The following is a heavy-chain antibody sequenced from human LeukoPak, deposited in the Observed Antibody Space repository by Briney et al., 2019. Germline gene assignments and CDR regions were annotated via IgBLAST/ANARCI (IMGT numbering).Heavy chain of an antibody. CDR1: GGSISSGSYY. CDR3: ARAPNFYGGHYFDY. Sequence: SETLSLTCTVSGGSISSGSYYWGWIRQPPGKGLEWIGSIYYSGSTYYNPSLKSRVTISVDTSKNQFSLKLSSVTAADTAVYYCARAPNFYGGHYFDYWGQGTLVTVSS. D-gene: IGHD4-23*01. V-gene: IGHV4-39*07. J-gene: IGHJ4*02. CDR2: IYYSGST.